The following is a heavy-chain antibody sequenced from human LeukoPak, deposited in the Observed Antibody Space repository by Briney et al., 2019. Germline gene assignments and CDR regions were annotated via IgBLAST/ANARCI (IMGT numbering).Heavy chain of an antibody. CDR1: GGSISSGGYY. V-gene: IGHV4-61*08. J-gene: IGHJ4*02. CDR2: IYYSGST. Sequence: SETLSLTCTVSGGSISSGGYYWSWIRQPPGKGLEWIGYIYYSGSTNYNPSLKSRVTISVGTSKNQFSLKLSSVTAADTAVYYCAAVGMVRGVISAYFDYWGQGTLVTVSS. CDR3: AAVGMVRGVISAYFDY. D-gene: IGHD3-10*01.